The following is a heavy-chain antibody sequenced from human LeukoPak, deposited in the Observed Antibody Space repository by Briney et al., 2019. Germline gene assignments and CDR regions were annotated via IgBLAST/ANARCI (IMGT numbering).Heavy chain of an antibody. J-gene: IGHJ4*02. CDR1: GGSISNYY. Sequence: PSETLSLTCTVSGGSISNYYWSWIRQPPGKGLEWIGYIYYRGSTNYSPSLKSRVTISVDTSKNQFSVKLTSVTAADTAVYYCARRRGGSSSWHFDYWGQGTLVTVSS. CDR3: ARRRGGSSSWHFDY. D-gene: IGHD6-13*01. CDR2: IYYRGST. V-gene: IGHV4-59*08.